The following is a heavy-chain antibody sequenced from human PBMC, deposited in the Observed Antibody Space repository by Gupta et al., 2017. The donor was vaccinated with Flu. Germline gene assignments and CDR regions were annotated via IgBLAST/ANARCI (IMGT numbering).Heavy chain of an antibody. V-gene: IGHV5-51*01. CDR3: ARQPPDYGDYAGVGVWIDY. D-gene: IGHD4-17*01. Sequence: EVQLVQSGAEVKKPGESLKISCKGSGYSFTSYWIGWVRQMPGKGLEWMGIIYPGDSDTRYSPSFQGQVTISADKSISTAYLQWSSLKASDTAMYYCARQPPDYGDYAGVGVWIDYWGQGTLVTVSS. CDR2: IYPGDSDT. J-gene: IGHJ4*02. CDR1: GYSFTSYW.